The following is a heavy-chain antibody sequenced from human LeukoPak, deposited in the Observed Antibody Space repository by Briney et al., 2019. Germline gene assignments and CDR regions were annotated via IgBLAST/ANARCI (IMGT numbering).Heavy chain of an antibody. CDR2: IYSGGST. Sequence: GGSLRLSCAASGFTVSSNYMSWVRQAPGKGLEWVSVIYSGGSTSYADSVKGRFTISRDNSENTLYPQMNSLRAEDTAVYYCASRATVTTDRFWFDPWGQGTLVTVSS. V-gene: IGHV3-53*01. J-gene: IGHJ5*02. CDR3: ASRATVTTDRFWFDP. CDR1: GFTVSSNY. D-gene: IGHD4-11*01.